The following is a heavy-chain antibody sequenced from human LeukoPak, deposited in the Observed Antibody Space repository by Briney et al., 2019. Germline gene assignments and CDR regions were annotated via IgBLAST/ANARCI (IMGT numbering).Heavy chain of an antibody. CDR1: GYTFSSYG. Sequence: GASVKVSCKASGYTFSSYGISWVRQAPGQGLEWMGWISAYNGNTNYAQKFQGRVTMTTDTSTSTTYMEVRSLRSDDTAVCYCARHGHDFWSGQNWFDPWGQGTLVTVSS. CDR3: ARHGHDFWSGQNWFDP. D-gene: IGHD3-3*01. CDR2: ISAYNGNT. J-gene: IGHJ5*02. V-gene: IGHV1-18*01.